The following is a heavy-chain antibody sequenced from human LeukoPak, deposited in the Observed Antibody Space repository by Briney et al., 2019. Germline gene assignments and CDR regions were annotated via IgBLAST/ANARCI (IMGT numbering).Heavy chain of an antibody. J-gene: IGHJ4*02. CDR1: GFTFSDYW. Sequence: GGSLRLSCAASGFTFSDYWMTWVRQAPGKGLVWVSDINSDGSITRYADSVKGRFTISRDNAKNTLYLQMNSLRAEDTAVYYCASRDYTSSKYWGQGTLVTVSS. CDR3: ASRDYTSSKY. V-gene: IGHV3-74*01. D-gene: IGHD2-2*02. CDR2: INSDGSIT.